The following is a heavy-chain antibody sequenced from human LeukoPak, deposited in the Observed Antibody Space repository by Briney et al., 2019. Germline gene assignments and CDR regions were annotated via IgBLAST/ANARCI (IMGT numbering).Heavy chain of an antibody. Sequence: ASVKVSCKASGYTFTSYAMNWVRQAPGQGLEWMGWINTHSGATNYAQHFQGRVTMTTDTSVTTAYMDLDGLKSDDAAVYFCARGPIGGLRKGFDIWGQGTLVTVSS. CDR2: INTHSGAT. CDR3: ARGPIGGLRKGFDI. D-gene: IGHD1-26*01. V-gene: IGHV1-2*02. CDR1: GYTFTSYA. J-gene: IGHJ4*02.